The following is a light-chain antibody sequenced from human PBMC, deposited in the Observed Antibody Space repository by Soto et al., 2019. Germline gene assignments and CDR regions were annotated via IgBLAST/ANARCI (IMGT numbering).Light chain of an antibody. CDR3: QQYESYWT. CDR2: EAS. V-gene: IGKV1-5*03. J-gene: IGKJ1*01. Sequence: DIHTTQSPSTLSASVGDRVTITCRASQNINSWLAWYQQKPGKAPKLLIYEASTLERGVPSRFGGSGSGTEFTLTIRSLQPDDFATYYCQQYESYWTFGQGTKVDIK. CDR1: QNINSW.